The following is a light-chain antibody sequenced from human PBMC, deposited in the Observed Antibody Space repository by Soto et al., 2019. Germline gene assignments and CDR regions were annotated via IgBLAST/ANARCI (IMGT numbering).Light chain of an antibody. Sequence: DIQMTQSPSTLSASVGDRVTITCRSSQSISNWLAWYQQKPGKVPKLLIYKTSSLESGVPSRFSGSGSGTEFTLTISSLQPDDFATYYCQQYQTYWTFGQGTKVDIK. J-gene: IGKJ1*01. CDR1: QSISNW. CDR2: KTS. V-gene: IGKV1-5*03. CDR3: QQYQTYWT.